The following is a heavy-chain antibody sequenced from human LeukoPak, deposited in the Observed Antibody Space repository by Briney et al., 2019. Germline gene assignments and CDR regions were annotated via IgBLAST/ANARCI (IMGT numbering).Heavy chain of an antibody. D-gene: IGHD3-3*01. J-gene: IGHJ4*02. Sequence: SETLSLTCAVYGVSFSGYYWSWIRQPPGKGLEWIGEINHSGSTYYNPSLKSRVTISVDTSKNQFSLKLSSVTAADTAIYYCQSRFLEWLLDYWGQGTLVTVSS. CDR3: QSRFLEWLLDY. CDR2: INHSGST. CDR1: GVSFSGYY. V-gene: IGHV4-34*01.